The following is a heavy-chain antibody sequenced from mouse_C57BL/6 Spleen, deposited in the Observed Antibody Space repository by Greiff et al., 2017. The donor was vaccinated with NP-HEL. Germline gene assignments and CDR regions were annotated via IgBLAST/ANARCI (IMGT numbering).Heavy chain of an antibody. D-gene: IGHD1-1*01. CDR2: IDPANGNT. CDR1: GFNIKNTY. CDR3: ARSDYYGSSYAWFAY. J-gene: IGHJ3*01. Sequence: DVKLVESVAELVRPGASVKLSCTASGFNIKNTYMHWVKQRPEQGLEWIGRIDPANGNTKYAPKFQGKATITADTSSNTAYLQLSSLTSEDTAIYYCARSDYYGSSYAWFAYWGQGTLVTVSA. V-gene: IGHV14-3*01.